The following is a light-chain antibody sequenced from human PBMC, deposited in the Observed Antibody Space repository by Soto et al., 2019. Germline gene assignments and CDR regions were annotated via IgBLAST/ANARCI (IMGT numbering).Light chain of an antibody. CDR2: EGS. CDR1: SNDVGSYNI. J-gene: IGLJ1*01. V-gene: IGLV2-23*01. CDR3: CSYAGSDTYV. Sequence: QSALSQPASVSGSPGHAITISCTGTSNDVGSYNIVSWYQQYPGKAPKLMIYEGSKRPSGVSIRFSGSKSGNTASLTISGLQAEDEADYYCCSYAGSDTYVFGTGTKVTVL.